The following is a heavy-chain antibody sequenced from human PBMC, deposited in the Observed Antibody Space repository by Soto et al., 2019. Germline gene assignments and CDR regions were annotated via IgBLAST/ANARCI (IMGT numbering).Heavy chain of an antibody. CDR1: VGSISSYY. V-gene: IGHV4-59*08. CDR3: ARLTPSKYDAFDI. CDR2: IYYSGST. Sequence: QVQLQESGPGLVKPSETLSLTCTVSVGSISSYYWSWIRQPPGKGLEWIGYIYYSGSTNYNPSLKSRVTISVDTSKNQFSLKLSSVTAADTAVYYCARLTPSKYDAFDIWGQGTMVTVSS. J-gene: IGHJ3*02.